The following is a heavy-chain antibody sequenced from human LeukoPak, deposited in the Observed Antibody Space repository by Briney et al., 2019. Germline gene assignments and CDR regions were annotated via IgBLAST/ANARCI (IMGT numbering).Heavy chain of an antibody. CDR2: IYYSGSS. Sequence: PSETLSLTCTVSGGSISSYYWSWIRQPPGKGLEWIGYIYYSGSSNYNPSLKSRVTISVDTSKNQFSLKLSSVTAADTAVYYCAGTYYYDSSGYRYFDYWGQGTLVTVSS. V-gene: IGHV4-59*08. J-gene: IGHJ4*02. CDR3: AGTYYYDSSGYRYFDY. D-gene: IGHD3-22*01. CDR1: GGSISSYY.